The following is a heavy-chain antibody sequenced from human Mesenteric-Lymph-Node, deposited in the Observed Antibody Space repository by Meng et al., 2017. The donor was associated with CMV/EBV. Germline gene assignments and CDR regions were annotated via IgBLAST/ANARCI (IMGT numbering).Heavy chain of an antibody. CDR3: ARGLGYRYCSSTSCYRRDWFGP. D-gene: IGHD2-2*01. V-gene: IGHV4-59*12. J-gene: IGHJ5*02. Sequence: SETLSLTCTVSGASITNYYWSWIRQPPGRGLEWIGYSYYSGSTNYNPSLESRVTMSVDTSKNQFSLKLSSVTAADTAVYYCARGLGYRYCSSTSCYRRDWFGPWGQGTLVTVSS. CDR1: GASITNYY. CDR2: SYYSGST.